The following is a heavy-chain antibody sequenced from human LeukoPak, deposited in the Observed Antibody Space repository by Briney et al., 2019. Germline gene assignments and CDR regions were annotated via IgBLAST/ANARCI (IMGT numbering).Heavy chain of an antibody. V-gene: IGHV3-53*01. J-gene: IGHJ4*02. CDR3: AKDVIFGVIKVFDY. CDR2: ISNSGGRT. CDR1: GFTVSSNY. D-gene: IGHD3-3*01. Sequence: GGSLRLSCAASGFTVSSNYMSWVRQAPGKGLEWVSAISNSGGRTYYADSVNGRFTISRDNSKNTVHVQMNSLRAEDTAVYYCAKDVIFGVIKVFDYWGQGTLVTVSS.